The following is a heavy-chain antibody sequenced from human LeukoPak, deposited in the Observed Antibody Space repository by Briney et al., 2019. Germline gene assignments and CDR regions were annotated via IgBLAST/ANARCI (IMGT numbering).Heavy chain of an antibody. CDR2: IYYSGST. Sequence: SETLSLTCTVSGGSISSYYWSWIRQPPGKGLEWIGYIYYSGSTNYNPSLKSRVTVSVDTSKNQFSLRLSSVTAADTAVYYCARVTGYMIEDYFDYWGQGTLVTVSS. V-gene: IGHV4-59*01. CDR3: ARVTGYMIEDYFDY. CDR1: GGSISSYY. D-gene: IGHD3-22*01. J-gene: IGHJ4*02.